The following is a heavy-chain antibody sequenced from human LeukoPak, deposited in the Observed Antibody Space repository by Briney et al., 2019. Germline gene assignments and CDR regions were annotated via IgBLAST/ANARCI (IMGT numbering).Heavy chain of an antibody. V-gene: IGHV3-33*05. D-gene: IGHD7-27*01. CDR1: GFTFSSYG. CDR3: AKDGGLWVSAHWGDS. Sequence: GGSLRLSCAASGFTFSSYGMHWVRQAPGKGLEWVAVISYDGSNKYYADSVKGRFTISRDNSKNTLYLQMNSLRAEDTAVYYCAKDGGLWVSAHWGDSWGQGTLVTVSS. CDR2: ISYDGSNK. J-gene: IGHJ4*02.